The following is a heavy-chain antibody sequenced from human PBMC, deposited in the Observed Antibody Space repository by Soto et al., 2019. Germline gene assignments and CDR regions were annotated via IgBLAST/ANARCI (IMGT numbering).Heavy chain of an antibody. CDR3: AKAPIVGATTDWFDP. V-gene: IGHV3-23*01. J-gene: IGHJ5*02. D-gene: IGHD1-26*01. Sequence: GGSLRLSCAASGFTFSSYGMSWVRQAPGKGLEWVSAISGSGGSTYYADSVKGRFTISRDNSKNTLYLQMNSLRAEDTAVYYCAKAPIVGATTDWFDPWGQGTLVTVSS. CDR2: ISGSGGST. CDR1: GFTFSSYG.